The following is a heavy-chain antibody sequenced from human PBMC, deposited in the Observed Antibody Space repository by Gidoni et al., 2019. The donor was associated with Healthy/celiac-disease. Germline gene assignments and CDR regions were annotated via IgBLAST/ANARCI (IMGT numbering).Heavy chain of an antibody. CDR1: GYTFTSYG. CDR2: ISAYNGNT. J-gene: IGHJ6*02. V-gene: IGHV1-18*01. Sequence: QVQLVQSGAEVKKPGASVKVSCKASGYTFTSYGISWVRQAPGQGLEWMGWISAYNGNTNYAQKLQGRVTMTTDTSTSTAYMELRSLRSDDTAVYYCARGGHYGSGSYRLYYYYYGMDVWGQGTTVTVSS. D-gene: IGHD3-10*01. CDR3: ARGGHYGSGSYRLYYYYYGMDV.